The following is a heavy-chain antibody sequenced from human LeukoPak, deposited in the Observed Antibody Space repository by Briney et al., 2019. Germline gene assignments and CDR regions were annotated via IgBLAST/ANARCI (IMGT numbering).Heavy chain of an antibody. CDR2: INHSGNT. J-gene: IGHJ6*03. V-gene: IGHV4-34*01. Sequence: SETLSLTCAVYGGSFSGYYWSWIRQPPGKGLEWSEEINHSGNTNSNPSLKSRVTMSVDTSKTQFSLKLSSLTAADTAMYYCARREPHGDYGGKIRYYYYMDVWGKGTTITISS. D-gene: IGHD4-23*01. CDR3: ARREPHGDYGGKIRYYYYMDV. CDR1: GGSFSGYY.